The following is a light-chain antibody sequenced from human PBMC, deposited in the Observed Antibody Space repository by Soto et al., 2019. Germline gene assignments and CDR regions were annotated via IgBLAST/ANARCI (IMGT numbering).Light chain of an antibody. V-gene: IGLV2-8*01. J-gene: IGLJ1*01. CDR3: SSYAGRTLYV. CDR2: EVT. CDR1: SSDVGGYDY. Sequence: QSVLTQPPSASGSPGQSVTISCTGTSSDVGGYDYVSWYQQRQGKAPKLLIHEVTKRPSGVPDRFSGSKSGNTASLTVSGLQAEDEADYYCSSYAGRTLYVFGTGTKVTVL.